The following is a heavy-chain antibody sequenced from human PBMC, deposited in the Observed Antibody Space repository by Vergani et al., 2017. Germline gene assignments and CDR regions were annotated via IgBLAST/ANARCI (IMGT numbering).Heavy chain of an antibody. V-gene: IGHV4-59*12. D-gene: IGHD6-19*01. CDR2: IYYSGST. CDR1: GGSISSYY. CDR3: ARRRGSGWYFNWFDP. J-gene: IGHJ5*02. Sequence: QVQLQESGPGLVKPSETLSLTCTVSGGSISSYYWSWIRQPPGKGLEWIGYIYYSGSTNYNPSLKSRVTISVDTSKNQFSLKLSSVTAADTAVYYCARRRGSGWYFNWFDPWGQGTLVTVSS.